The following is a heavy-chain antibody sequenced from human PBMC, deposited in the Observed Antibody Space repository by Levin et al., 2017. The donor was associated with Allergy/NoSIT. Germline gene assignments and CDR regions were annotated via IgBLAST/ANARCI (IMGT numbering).Heavy chain of an antibody. V-gene: IGHV3-48*03. CDR2: ISSSGSTI. CDR1: CFPFRRSD. J-gene: IGHJ4*02. Sequence: LSFSSSCFPFRRSDLNWVRQAPGKGLEWVSYISSSGSTIYYADSVKGRFTISRDNAKNSLYLQMNSLRAEDTAVYYCARQLGNFWSGYNYFDYWGQGTLVTVSS. CDR3: ARQLGNFWSGYNYFDY. D-gene: IGHD3-3*01.